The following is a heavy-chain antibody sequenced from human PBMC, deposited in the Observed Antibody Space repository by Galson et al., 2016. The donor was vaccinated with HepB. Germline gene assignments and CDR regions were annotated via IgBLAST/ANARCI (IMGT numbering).Heavy chain of an antibody. Sequence: SLRLSCAASGFSFRPYDMHWVRQAPGKGLEWVTSVSYDGEDKNYADSVKGRFSISRDNSKNKVSLQMSSLRGEDTAVYYCVKQGPAALHSHFDFWGQGTLVTVSS. CDR3: VKQGPAALHSHFDF. CDR2: VSYDGEDK. CDR1: GFSFRPYD. D-gene: IGHD2-2*01. J-gene: IGHJ4*02. V-gene: IGHV3-30-3*02.